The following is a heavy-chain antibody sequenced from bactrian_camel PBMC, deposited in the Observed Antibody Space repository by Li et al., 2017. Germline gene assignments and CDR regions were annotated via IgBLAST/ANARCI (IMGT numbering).Heavy chain of an antibody. CDR1: GVGLSMYC. J-gene: IGHJ4*01. Sequence: HVQLVESGGGSVQVGGSLRLSCAAEGVGLSMYCMGWFRQRPDNEREGVATIDTDDSADYSDSVKGRFTISQDGAKNTLYLRMNNLKPEDTAMYYCGASRVIMTPTQALTTSSLFRFWGQGTQVTVS. V-gene: IGHV3S55*01. CDR3: GASRVIMTPTQALTTSSLFRF. D-gene: IGHD3*01. CDR2: IDTDDSA.